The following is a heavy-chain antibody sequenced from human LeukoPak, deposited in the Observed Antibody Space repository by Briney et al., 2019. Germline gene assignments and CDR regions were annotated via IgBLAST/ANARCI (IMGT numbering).Heavy chain of an antibody. D-gene: IGHD6-19*01. CDR2: ISSSGSTI. J-gene: IGHJ6*03. V-gene: IGHV3-11*01. CDR1: GFTFSDYY. Sequence: GGSPRLSCAASGFTFSDYYMSWIRQAPGKGLEWVSYISSSGSTIYYADSVKGRFTISRDNAENSLYLQMNSLRAEDTAVYYCAREGSGWRYYYYYYMDVWGKGTTVTVSS. CDR3: AREGSGWRYYYYYYMDV.